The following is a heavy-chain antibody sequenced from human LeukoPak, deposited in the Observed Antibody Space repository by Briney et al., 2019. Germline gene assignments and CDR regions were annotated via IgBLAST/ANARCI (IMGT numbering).Heavy chain of an antibody. V-gene: IGHV3-21*01. J-gene: IGHJ4*02. CDR2: ISSSSNDI. CDR3: ARGATAETRHLDY. Sequence: GGSLTLSCAASASTFSSYSMNWVRQAPGKGLEWVSIISSSSNDIHYGDSVKGRFTISRDNTKNSVYLQMNSLRDGDTAVYYCARGATAETRHLDYWGQGTLVTVSS. D-gene: IGHD4-17*01. CDR1: ASTFSSYS.